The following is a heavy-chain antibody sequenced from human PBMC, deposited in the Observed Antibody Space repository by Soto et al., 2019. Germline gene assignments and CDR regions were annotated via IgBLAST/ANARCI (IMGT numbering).Heavy chain of an antibody. CDR3: ARGSSNWAYYFDF. CDR2: ITSSGTTV. CDR1: GFTFSSYS. V-gene: IGHV3-48*02. J-gene: IGHJ4*02. D-gene: IGHD6-13*01. Sequence: EVHLVESGGGLVQPGGSLRLSCAASGFTFSSYSLNWVRQAPGKGLEWVSYITSSGTTVYYADSVRGRFTISRDNAKNSLYLQMTSLRDDATAVYYCARGSSNWAYYFDFWGQGTLVTVSS.